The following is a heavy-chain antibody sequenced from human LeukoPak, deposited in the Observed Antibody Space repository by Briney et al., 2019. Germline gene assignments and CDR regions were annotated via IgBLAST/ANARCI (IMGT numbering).Heavy chain of an antibody. Sequence: GESLKLSCKGSGYSFTTYWIGWVRQMPGKGLEYMGIINPGDSDTSYSPSFQGQVTISVDKSISTAYLQWSSLKASDTAMYYCASPRVGATAFDIWGQGTLVTVSS. CDR2: INPGDSDT. V-gene: IGHV5-51*01. CDR1: GYSFTTYW. CDR3: ASPRVGATAFDI. J-gene: IGHJ3*02. D-gene: IGHD1-26*01.